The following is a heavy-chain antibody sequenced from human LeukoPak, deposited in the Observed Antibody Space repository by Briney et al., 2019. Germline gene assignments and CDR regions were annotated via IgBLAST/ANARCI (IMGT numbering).Heavy chain of an antibody. Sequence: QPGGSLRLSCAASGFTFSSYAMTWVRQAPGKGLEWVSAISGSGGSTFYADSVKGRFTISRDSSKNALYLQMSSLRAEDTAVYYCAKGGGSSCYDRLDYWGQGTLVTVSS. CDR2: ISGSGGST. V-gene: IGHV3-23*01. D-gene: IGHD2-15*01. J-gene: IGHJ4*02. CDR1: GFTFSSYA. CDR3: AKGGGSSCYDRLDY.